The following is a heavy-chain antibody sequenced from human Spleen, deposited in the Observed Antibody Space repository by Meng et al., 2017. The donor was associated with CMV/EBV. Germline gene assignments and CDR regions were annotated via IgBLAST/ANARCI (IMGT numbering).Heavy chain of an antibody. CDR1: GFTFSSYS. Sequence: EVQLVESGGGLVKPGGSLRLSCAASGFTFSSYSMNWVRQAPGKGLEWVSSISSSSSYIYYADSVKGRFTISRDNAKNSLYLQMNSLRAEDTAVYYCARAQFTIFGVVKGLFDYWGQGTLVTVSS. CDR3: ARAQFTIFGVVKGLFDY. D-gene: IGHD3-3*01. CDR2: ISSSSSYI. V-gene: IGHV3-21*01. J-gene: IGHJ4*02.